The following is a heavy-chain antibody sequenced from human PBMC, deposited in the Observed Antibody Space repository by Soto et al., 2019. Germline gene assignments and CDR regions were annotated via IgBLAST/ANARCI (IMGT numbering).Heavy chain of an antibody. CDR2: ISAYNGDT. J-gene: IGHJ4*02. Sequence: QVQLVQSGAEVKKPGASVKVSCKASGYTFTTYGFHWVRQAPGQGLEWMGWISAYNGDTNYAQKFQGRVTMTTDTSTSTAYMELRSLSSDDTAMYYCARATRFAHEYWGQGTLVTVSS. CDR1: GYTFTTYG. V-gene: IGHV1-18*01. CDR3: ARATRFAHEY.